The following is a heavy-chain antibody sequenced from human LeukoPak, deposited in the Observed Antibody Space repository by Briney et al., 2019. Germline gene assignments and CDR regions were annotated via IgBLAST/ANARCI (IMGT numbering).Heavy chain of an antibody. V-gene: IGHV3-33*01. J-gene: IGHJ3*02. Sequence: PGGPLRLSCAASGFTFNTYAMHCLPEAPGKAVEGVTVLWYDGSNKYYVESVKGRFTISRDNSKNTLYLQMNSLRAEDTAVYYCVRDKWRSGYSNTFDMWGQGTMVTVSS. CDR2: LWYDGSNK. CDR1: GFTFNTYA. CDR3: VRDKWRSGYSNTFDM. D-gene: IGHD3-22*01.